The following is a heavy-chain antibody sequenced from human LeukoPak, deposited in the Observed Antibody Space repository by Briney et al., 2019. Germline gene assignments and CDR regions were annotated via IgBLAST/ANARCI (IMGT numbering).Heavy chain of an antibody. J-gene: IGHJ4*02. V-gene: IGHV3-30*18. CDR3: AKDRSKGSYGDDFDF. CDR1: GFTFSSHD. Sequence: GGSLRLSCAASGFTFSSHDMHWVRQAPGKGLEWVAIISYDGGKKDYADSVKGRFTISRNNSKNTLYLQMNSLRPEDTAVYYCAKDRSKGSYGDDFDFWGQGTLVTVSS. CDR2: ISYDGGKK. D-gene: IGHD1-26*01.